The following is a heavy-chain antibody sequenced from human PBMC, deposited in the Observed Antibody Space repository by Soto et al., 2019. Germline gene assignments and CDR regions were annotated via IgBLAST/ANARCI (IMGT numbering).Heavy chain of an antibody. V-gene: IGHV3-9*01. J-gene: IGHJ1*01. CDR1: GFTFDDYA. D-gene: IGHD6-13*01. CDR3: VKDESINWYSGHFRH. CDR2: INWNSGSI. Sequence: GGSLKLSCAASGFTFDDYAMHWVRQVPGKGLEWVSGINWNSGSIGYGDSVKGRFAISRDNAKNSLHLQMNSLSAEDTAFYYCVKDESINWYSGHFRHWGQGTLVTVSS.